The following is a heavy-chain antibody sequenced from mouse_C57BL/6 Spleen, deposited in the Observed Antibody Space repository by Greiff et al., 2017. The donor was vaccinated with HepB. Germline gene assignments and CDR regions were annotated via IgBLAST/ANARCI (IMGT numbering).Heavy chain of an antibody. CDR3: ARRPFTTVVAHYYAMDY. CDR2: ISSGGSYT. Sequence: DVQLVESGGDLVKPGGSLKLSCAASGFTFSSYGMSWVRQTPDKRLEWVATISSGGSYTYYPDSVKGRFTISRDNAKNTLYLQMSSLKSEDTAMYYCARRPFTTVVAHYYAMDYWGQGTSVTVSS. J-gene: IGHJ4*01. CDR1: GFTFSSYG. V-gene: IGHV5-6*01. D-gene: IGHD1-1*01.